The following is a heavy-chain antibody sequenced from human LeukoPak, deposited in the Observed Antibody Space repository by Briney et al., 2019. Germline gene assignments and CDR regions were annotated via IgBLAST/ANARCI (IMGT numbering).Heavy chain of an antibody. CDR1: GYTFTNFA. Sequence: ASVKVSCKASGYTFTNFAVHWVRQAPGQRLEWMGWINAGNGNTKYSQEFQGRVTISRDTSASTAYMELSSLRSEDMAVYYCARGYCSSTSCSYGVDYWGQGTLVTVSS. CDR3: ARGYCSSTSCSYGVDY. CDR2: INAGNGNT. V-gene: IGHV1-3*03. J-gene: IGHJ4*02. D-gene: IGHD2-2*01.